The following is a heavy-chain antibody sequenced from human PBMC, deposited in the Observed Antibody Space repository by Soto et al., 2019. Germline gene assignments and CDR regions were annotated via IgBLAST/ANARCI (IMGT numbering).Heavy chain of an antibody. CDR3: ARTPEDRSGPYGMDV. V-gene: IGHV5-10-1*01. D-gene: IGHD3-3*01. Sequence: GECLKSSCKGSGYSFTSDWISWVRQMPGKGLEWMGRIDPSDSYTNYSPSFQGHVTISADKSISTAYLQWSSLKASDTAMYYCARTPEDRSGPYGMDVWGQGTTVTVSS. CDR1: GYSFTSDW. J-gene: IGHJ6*02. CDR2: IDPSDSYT.